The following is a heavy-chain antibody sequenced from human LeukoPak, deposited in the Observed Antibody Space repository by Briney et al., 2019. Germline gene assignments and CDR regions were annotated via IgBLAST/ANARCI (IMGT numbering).Heavy chain of an antibody. CDR3: ARDAPGDGDYVGWYFDL. CDR1: GGTFSSYA. V-gene: IGHV1-69*05. Sequence: SVKVSCKASGGTFSSYAISWVRQAPGQGLEWMGRSIPIFGTANYAQKLQSRVTIITDESTRTAYMELSSVRSEDTAVYYCARDAPGDGDYVGWYFDLWGRGTLVTVSS. CDR2: SIPIFGTA. J-gene: IGHJ2*01. D-gene: IGHD4-17*01.